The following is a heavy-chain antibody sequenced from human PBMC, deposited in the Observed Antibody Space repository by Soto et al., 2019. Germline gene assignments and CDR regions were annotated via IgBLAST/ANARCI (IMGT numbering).Heavy chain of an antibody. CDR1: GFTFSSYA. J-gene: IGHJ3*02. CDR3: AKVPSPLTPKNAFDI. Sequence: GGSLRLSCAASGFTFSSYAMSWVRQAPGKGLEWVSTISGSGGSTYYADSVKGRFTISRDNSKNTLYLQMNSLRAEDTAVNYCAKVPSPLTPKNAFDIWGQGTMVTVSS. CDR2: ISGSGGST. D-gene: IGHD3-16*01. V-gene: IGHV3-23*01.